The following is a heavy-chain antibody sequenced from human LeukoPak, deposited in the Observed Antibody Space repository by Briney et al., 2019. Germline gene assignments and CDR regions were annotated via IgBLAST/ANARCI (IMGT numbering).Heavy chain of an antibody. CDR1: GGSISSGSYY. CDR2: IYTSGST. J-gene: IGHJ3*02. V-gene: IGHV4-61*02. Sequence: SETLSLTCTVSGGSISSGSYYWSWIRQPAGKGLEWIGRIYTSGSTNYNPSLKSRVTISVDTSKNQFSLKLSSVTAADTAVYYCARDYPTVNDAFDIWGQGTMVTVSS. D-gene: IGHD4-11*01. CDR3: ARDYPTVNDAFDI.